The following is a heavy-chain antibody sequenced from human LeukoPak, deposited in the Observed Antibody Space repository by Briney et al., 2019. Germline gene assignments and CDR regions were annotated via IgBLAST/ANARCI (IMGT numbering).Heavy chain of an antibody. CDR2: ISASGDGT. D-gene: IGHD6-19*01. Sequence: GGSLRLSCAASGFTFSNYAMTWVRQAPGKGLEWVSGISASGDGTYYAASVKGRFIIYRDNSRSTLYLQMNNLIDEDSALYYCEKDRFDSGWRRNDYWGQGTLVTVSS. CDR1: GFTFSNYA. J-gene: IGHJ4*01. V-gene: IGHV3-23*01. CDR3: EKDRFDSGWRRNDY.